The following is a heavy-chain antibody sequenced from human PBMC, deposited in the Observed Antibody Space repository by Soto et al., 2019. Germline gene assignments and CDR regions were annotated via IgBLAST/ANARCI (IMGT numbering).Heavy chain of an antibody. J-gene: IGHJ5*02. CDR1: GYTFTSYY. D-gene: IGHD1-26*01. Sequence: QVQLVQSGAEVKKPGASVKVSCKASGYTFTSYYIHWVRQAPGQGLEWMGVINPSGGSTSYAQKFQGRVTXTXXXSXXTVYMELSSLRSEDTALYYCARDRVVRATTGWFDPWGQGTLVTVSS. CDR3: ARDRVVRATTGWFDP. CDR2: INPSGGST. V-gene: IGHV1-46*01.